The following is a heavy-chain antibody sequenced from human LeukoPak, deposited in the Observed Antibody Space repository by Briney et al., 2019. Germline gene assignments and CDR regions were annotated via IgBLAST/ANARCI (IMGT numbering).Heavy chain of an antibody. D-gene: IGHD3-10*01. CDR3: AKVDRYYYGSGSPYNWFDP. CDR1: GFTFSSYA. J-gene: IGHJ5*02. CDR2: ISGSGGST. V-gene: IGHV3-23*01. Sequence: PGGSPRLSCAASGFTFSSYAMSWVRQAPGKGLEWVSAISGSGGSTYYADSVKGRFTISRDNSKNTLYLQMNSLRAEDTAVYYCAKVDRYYYGSGSPYNWFDPWGQGTLVTVSS.